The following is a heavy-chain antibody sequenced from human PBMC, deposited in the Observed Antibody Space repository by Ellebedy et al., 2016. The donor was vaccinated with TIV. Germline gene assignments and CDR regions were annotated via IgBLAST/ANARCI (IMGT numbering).Heavy chain of an antibody. CDR2: IKPNSGFT. Sequence: AASVKVSCKASAYIFTASYIHWLRLAPGPGLEWTGWIKPNSGFTNSATKFQGWVTMTRDTSISTAYLELSRLKSDDTDVYYWVRGSYTSGWTGGWFNPWGQGTLVSVSS. D-gene: IGHD6-19*01. CDR3: VRGSYTSGWTGGWFNP. V-gene: IGHV1-2*04. J-gene: IGHJ5*02. CDR1: AYIFTASY.